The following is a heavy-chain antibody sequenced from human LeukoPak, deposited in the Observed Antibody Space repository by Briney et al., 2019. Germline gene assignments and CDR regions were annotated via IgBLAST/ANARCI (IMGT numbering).Heavy chain of an antibody. Sequence: GASVKVSCKASGGTFTSYAISWVRQAPGQGLEWMGGIIPIFGTTNYAQKFQGRVTITTDESTSTAYMELSSLRSEDTAVYYCAREYRYCSSTSCDPRYFYYWGQGTLVTVSS. V-gene: IGHV1-69*05. CDR1: GGTFTSYA. CDR2: IIPIFGTT. D-gene: IGHD2-2*01. J-gene: IGHJ4*02. CDR3: AREYRYCSSTSCDPRYFYY.